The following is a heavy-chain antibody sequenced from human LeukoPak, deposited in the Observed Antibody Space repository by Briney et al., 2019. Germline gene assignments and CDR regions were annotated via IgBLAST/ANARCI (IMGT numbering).Heavy chain of an antibody. CDR2: INHSGST. D-gene: IGHD3-10*01. J-gene: IGHJ3*02. Sequence: SETLSLTCAVYGGSFSGYYWSWIRQPPGKGLEWTGEINHSGSTNYNPSLKSRVTISVDTSKNQFSLKLSSVTAADTAVYYCAMRPLWFGESPAAFDIWGQGTMVTVSS. CDR3: AMRPLWFGESPAAFDI. CDR1: GGSFSGYY. V-gene: IGHV4-34*01.